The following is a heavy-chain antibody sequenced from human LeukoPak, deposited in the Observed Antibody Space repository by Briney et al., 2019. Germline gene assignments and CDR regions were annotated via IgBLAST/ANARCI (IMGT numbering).Heavy chain of an antibody. J-gene: IGHJ4*02. CDR1: GFTFSSYS. Sequence: GGSLRLSCAASGFTFSSYSMSWVRQAPGQGLEWVSSISSSSSYIYYADSVKGRFTISRDNAKNSLYLQMNSLRAEDTAVYYCAKEAGNSFDYWGQGTLVTVSS. CDR2: ISSSSSYI. CDR3: AKEAGNSFDY. D-gene: IGHD1-7*01. V-gene: IGHV3-21*04.